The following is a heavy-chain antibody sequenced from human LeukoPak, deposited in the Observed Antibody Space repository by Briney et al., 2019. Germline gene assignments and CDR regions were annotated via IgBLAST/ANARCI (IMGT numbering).Heavy chain of an antibody. CDR3: AKDGRGCSGTSCYYRFDY. CDR1: GFTFSSYA. D-gene: IGHD2-2*01. V-gene: IGHV3-23*01. J-gene: IGHJ4*02. Sequence: GGSLRLSCAASGFTFSSYAMSWVRQAPGKGLEWVSAISDSGGNTYYADSVKGRFTISRDNSKNTVYLQMNSLRAEDTAEYYCAKDGRGCSGTSCYYRFDYWGPGTLVTVSS. CDR2: ISDSGGNT.